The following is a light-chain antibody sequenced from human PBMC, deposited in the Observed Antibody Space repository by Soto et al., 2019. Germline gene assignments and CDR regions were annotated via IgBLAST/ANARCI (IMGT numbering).Light chain of an antibody. J-gene: IGKJ4*01. CDR3: QKYGSSPPVT. V-gene: IGKV3-20*01. CDR2: GAS. Sequence: EIVLTQSPGTLSLSPGERATLSCRAIQSVSSSYLAWYQQKPGQAPRLLIYGASSRATGIPDRFSGSGSGTDFTLTISRLEPEDFAVYYCQKYGSSPPVTFGGGTKVDI. CDR1: QSVSSSY.